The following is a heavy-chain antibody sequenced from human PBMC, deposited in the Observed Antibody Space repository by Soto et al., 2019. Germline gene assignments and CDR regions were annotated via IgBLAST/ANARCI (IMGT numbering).Heavy chain of an antibody. Sequence: EVPLVESGGGLIQPGGSLRLSCAASGFTVSSKYMTWVRQAPGKGLEGVSVIYGGGTTYYADSVKGRFTISRDNSKNALYLQMNSLRAEDTAVYYCVQTTGWPGFDFWGQGTLVTVSS. J-gene: IGHJ4*02. CDR3: VQTTGWPGFDF. CDR2: IYGGGTT. CDR1: GFTVSSKY. V-gene: IGHV3-53*01. D-gene: IGHD6-19*01.